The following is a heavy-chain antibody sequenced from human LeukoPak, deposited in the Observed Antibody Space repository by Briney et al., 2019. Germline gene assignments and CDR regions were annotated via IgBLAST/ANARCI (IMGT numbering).Heavy chain of an antibody. J-gene: IGHJ3*02. CDR2: INPNSGGT. V-gene: IGHV1-2*02. Sequence: ASVKVSCKASGYTFTGYYMHWVRQAPGQGLEWMGWINPNSGGTNYAQKFQGRVTMTRDTSISTAYMELSRLRSEDTAVYYCARVKSYYYDTSDKDAFDIWGQGTMVTVSS. D-gene: IGHD3-22*01. CDR1: GYTFTGYY. CDR3: ARVKSYYYDTSDKDAFDI.